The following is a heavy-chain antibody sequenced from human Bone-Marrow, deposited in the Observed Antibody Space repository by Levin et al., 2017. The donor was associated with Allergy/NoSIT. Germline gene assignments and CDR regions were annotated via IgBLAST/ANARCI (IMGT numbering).Heavy chain of an antibody. CDR1: GFRISNYW. Sequence: GGSLRLSCVASGFRISNYWMHWVCQTPGKGLVWVSRISSDGAYTNYADFAKGRFTMSRDNADNTVHLQMNNLRSDDTAVYYCTNDGYNLDVWGEGTTVIVSS. J-gene: IGHJ6*04. CDR2: ISSDGAYT. CDR3: TNDGYNLDV. D-gene: IGHD2-21*02. V-gene: IGHV3-74*01.